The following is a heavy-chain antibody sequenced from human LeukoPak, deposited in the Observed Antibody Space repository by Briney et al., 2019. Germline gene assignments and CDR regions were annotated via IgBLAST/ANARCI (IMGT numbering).Heavy chain of an antibody. Sequence: GRSLRLSCAASGFTFSSYGMHWVRQAPGKGLEWVSCISSSSNYIYYADSVKGRFTISRDNAKNSLYLQMNSLRAEDTAVYYCARDEGVSFDYWGQGTLVTVSS. CDR1: GFTFSSYG. CDR3: ARDEGVSFDY. CDR2: ISSSSNYI. V-gene: IGHV3-21*01. J-gene: IGHJ4*02.